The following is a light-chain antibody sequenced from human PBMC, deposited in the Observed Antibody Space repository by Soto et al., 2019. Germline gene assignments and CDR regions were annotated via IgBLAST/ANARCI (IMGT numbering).Light chain of an antibody. CDR3: AAWDGSLSGPV. CDR2: SDD. CDR1: TSNIGANT. V-gene: IGLV1-44*01. J-gene: IGLJ2*01. Sequence: QSVLTQPPSASGTPGQRVTISCSGSTSNIGANTVHRYQHLPGTAPKVVIYSDDQRPSGVPDRCSGSKSGTSASLAISAIRSEDAADYYGAAWDGSLSGPVFGGGTKLTVL.